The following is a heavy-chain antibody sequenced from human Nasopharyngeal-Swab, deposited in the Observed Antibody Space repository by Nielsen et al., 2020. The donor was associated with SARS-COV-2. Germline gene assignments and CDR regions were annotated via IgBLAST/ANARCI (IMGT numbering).Heavy chain of an antibody. J-gene: IGHJ4*02. CDR2: IDGSGDST. CDR3: AKDLDSSAYYVEFHY. V-gene: IGHV3-23*01. Sequence: GESLKISCAASGFTFSTYAMSWVRQTPGKGLEWVSKIDGSGDSTFYADSVKGRFTISRDNSKNTLYLEMNSLRAEDTAMYYCAKDLDSSAYYVEFHYWGQGTLVTVSS. CDR1: GFTFSTYA. D-gene: IGHD3-22*01.